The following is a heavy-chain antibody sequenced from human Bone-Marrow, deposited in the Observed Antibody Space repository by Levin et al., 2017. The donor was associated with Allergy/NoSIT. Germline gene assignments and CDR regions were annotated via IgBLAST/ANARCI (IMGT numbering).Heavy chain of an antibody. CDR3: AREYYMDV. V-gene: IGHV4-38-2*02. CDR1: GYSMSSDYY. Sequence: SCAVSGYSMSSDYYWGWIRQPPGKGLEWIGNINESGSTKYNPSLKSRVTISVDTSKNQFSLQLNSVTAADTAVYFCAREYYMDVWGKGTTVTVSS. J-gene: IGHJ6*03. CDR2: INESGST.